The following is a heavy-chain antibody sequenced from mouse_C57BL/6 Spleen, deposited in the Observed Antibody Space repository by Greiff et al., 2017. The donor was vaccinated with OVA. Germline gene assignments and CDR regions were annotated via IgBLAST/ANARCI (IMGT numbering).Heavy chain of an antibody. D-gene: IGHD1-1*01. Sequence: QVQLQQSGAELVKPGASVKISCKASGYAFSSYWMNWVKQRPGKGLEWIGQIYPGDGDTNYNGKFKGKATLTADKSSSTAYMQLSSLTSEDSAVYFCARSGIILRLEDYYAMVYWGQGTSVTVSS. V-gene: IGHV1-80*01. CDR3: ARSGIILRLEDYYAMVY. CDR2: IYPGDGDT. J-gene: IGHJ4*01. CDR1: GYAFSSYW.